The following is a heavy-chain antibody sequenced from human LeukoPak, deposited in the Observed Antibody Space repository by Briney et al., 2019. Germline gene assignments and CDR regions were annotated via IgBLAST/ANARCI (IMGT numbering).Heavy chain of an antibody. Sequence: SETLSLTCTVSGGSISSYYWSWLRQPPGKGLEWIGYIYYSGSTNYNPSLTSRVTISVDTSKNQFSLKLSSVTAADTAVYYCARVVVPAAPDDYDYYYYMDVWGKGTTVTVSS. CDR3: ARVVVPAAPDDYDYYYYMDV. V-gene: IGHV4-59*01. CDR1: GGSISSYY. J-gene: IGHJ6*03. D-gene: IGHD2-2*01. CDR2: IYYSGST.